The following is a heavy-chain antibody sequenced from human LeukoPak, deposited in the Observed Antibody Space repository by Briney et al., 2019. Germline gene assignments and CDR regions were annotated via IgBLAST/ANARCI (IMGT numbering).Heavy chain of an antibody. CDR1: GYTFTNYG. J-gene: IGHJ4*02. D-gene: IGHD3-10*01. CDR2: ISTYNSDI. Sequence: EASVKVSCKASGYTFTNYGINWVRQAPGQGLEWMGWISTYNSDISYAQKLQGRVTMTRDTSTSTVYMELSGLRSEDTAVYYCARGEVNYYGSGSYFHYWGQGTLVTVSS. V-gene: IGHV1-18*01. CDR3: ARGEVNYYGSGSYFHY.